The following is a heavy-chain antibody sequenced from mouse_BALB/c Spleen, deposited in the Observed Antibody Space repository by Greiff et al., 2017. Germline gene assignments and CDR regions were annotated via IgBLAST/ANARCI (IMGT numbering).Heavy chain of an antibody. J-gene: IGHJ1*01. CDR3: VRAHYYGSSYWYFDV. D-gene: IGHD1-1*01. Sequence: VKLVESGPGLVAPSQSLSITCTVSGFSLTSYDISWIRQPPGKGLEWLGVIWTGGGTNYNSAFMSRLSISKDNSKSQVFLKMNSLQTDDTAIYYCVRAHYYGSSYWYFDVWGAGTTVTVSS. CDR2: IWTGGGT. V-gene: IGHV2-9-2*01. CDR1: GFSLTSYD.